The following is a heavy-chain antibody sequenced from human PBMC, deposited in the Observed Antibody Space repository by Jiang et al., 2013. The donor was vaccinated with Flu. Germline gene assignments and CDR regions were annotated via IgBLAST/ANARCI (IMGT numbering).Heavy chain of an antibody. D-gene: IGHD3-16*01. CDR2: IYYSGST. J-gene: IGHJ3*02. CDR1: GASTTNRYY. Sequence: GPGLVKPSETLSLTCTVSGASTTNRYYWTWIRQPPGKGLEWIGYIYYSGSTNYNPSLKSRVTISLDTSKSQFSLNLSSVTAADTAVYYCARSAWGYAFDMWGQGTMVNVSS. V-gene: IGHV4-59*08. CDR3: ARSAWGYAFDM.